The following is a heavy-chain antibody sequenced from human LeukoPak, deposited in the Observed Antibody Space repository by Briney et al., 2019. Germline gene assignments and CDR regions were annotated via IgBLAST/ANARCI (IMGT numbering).Heavy chain of an antibody. V-gene: IGHV3-23*01. CDR1: GFTVSNNY. D-gene: IGHD5-18*01. Sequence: GGSLRLSCAASGFTVSNNYMSWVRQAPGKGLEWVSAVSSSGGSTHYADYVKGQFTISRDNSKNTVYLHMNNLRAEDTAVYYCAKEGRKTGNTYGYEFDSWGQGTLVTVSS. CDR2: VSSSGGST. J-gene: IGHJ4*02. CDR3: AKEGRKTGNTYGYEFDS.